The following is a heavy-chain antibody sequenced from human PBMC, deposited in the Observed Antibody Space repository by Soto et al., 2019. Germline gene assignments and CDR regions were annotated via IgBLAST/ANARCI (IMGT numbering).Heavy chain of an antibody. D-gene: IGHD2-15*01. J-gene: IGHJ5*02. CDR3: ARVVAALGHWFDP. CDR1: GYNFNSYT. Sequence: QVQLMQSGAEVKKPGASVKVSCKASGYNFNSYTISWVRQAPGQGLEWMGRISAYNGNTNYAQKLQGRVTMTTDTSTSTAYMELRSLRSDDTAVYHCARVVAALGHWFDPWGQGTLVTVSS. CDR2: ISAYNGNT. V-gene: IGHV1-18*01.